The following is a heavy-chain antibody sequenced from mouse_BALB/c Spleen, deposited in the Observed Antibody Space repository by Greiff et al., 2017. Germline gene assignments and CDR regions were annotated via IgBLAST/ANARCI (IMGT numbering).Heavy chain of an antibody. J-gene: IGHJ2*01. CDR2: IRNKANGYTT. CDR3: ARGYYGNGHPGY. V-gene: IGHV7-3*02. Sequence: EVKLVESGGGLVQPGGSLRLSCATSGFTFTDYYMSWVRQPPGKALEWLGFIRNKANGYTTEYSASVKGRFTISRDNSQSILYLQISTLTAEDSAIYYCARGYYGNGHPGYWGQGTTLTVSS. CDR1: GFTFTDYY. D-gene: IGHD1-1*01.